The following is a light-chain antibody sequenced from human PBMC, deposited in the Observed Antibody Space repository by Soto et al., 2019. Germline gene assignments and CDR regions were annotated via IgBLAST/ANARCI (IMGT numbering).Light chain of an antibody. CDR3: WLSFNDDRV. Sequence: QAVVTQEPSVTVSPGGTVTLTCSSSTGTVTSGHFPYWFQQKPGQGPRTLIYEATNKYSWTPTRFSGSLLGGKAALTLSGAQPEDEADYYCWLSFNDDRVFGGGTQLTVL. V-gene: IGLV7-46*01. CDR2: EAT. CDR1: TGTVTSGHF. J-gene: IGLJ2*01.